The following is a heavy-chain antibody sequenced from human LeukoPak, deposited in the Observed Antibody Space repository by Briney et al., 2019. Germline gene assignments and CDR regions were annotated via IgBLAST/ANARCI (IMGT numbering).Heavy chain of an antibody. CDR3: ARGGSYYDFDY. CDR2: MNTNSGNT. V-gene: IGHV1-8*01. J-gene: IGHJ4*02. CDR1: GYTFTSYD. D-gene: IGHD1-26*01. Sequence: ASVKVSCKASGYTFTSYDINWVRQATGQGLERMGWMNTNSGNTGSAQKFQGRVTKTRNTSISTAYMELSSLRSEDTAVYYCARGGSYYDFDYWGQGALVTVSS.